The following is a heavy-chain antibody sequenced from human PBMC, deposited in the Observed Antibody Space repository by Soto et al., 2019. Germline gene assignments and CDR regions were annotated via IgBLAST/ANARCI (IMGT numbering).Heavy chain of an antibody. J-gene: IGHJ6*02. V-gene: IGHV3-23*01. Sequence: HPGGSLRLSCAASGFTFSSYAMSWVRQAPGKGLEWVSAISGSGGSTYYADSVKGRFTISRDNSKNTLYLQMNSLRAEDTAVYYCAKLPTFYYDSSGYYFDYYYYYGVDVWGQGTTVTVSS. CDR3: AKLPTFYYDSSGYYFDYYYYYGVDV. CDR1: GFTFSSYA. D-gene: IGHD3-22*01. CDR2: ISGSGGST.